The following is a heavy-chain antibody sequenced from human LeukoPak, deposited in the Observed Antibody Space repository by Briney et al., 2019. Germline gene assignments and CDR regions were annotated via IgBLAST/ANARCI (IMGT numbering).Heavy chain of an antibody. CDR1: GFTFSNYW. CDR2: IKQDGSEK. Sequence: GGSLRLSCAASGFTFSNYWMSWVRQAPGKGLESVANIKQDGSEKYYVDSVKGRFTISRDNAKNSLYLQMNSLRAEDTAVYYCARVGQYYDILTGYSPFDYWGQGTLVTVSS. V-gene: IGHV3-7*01. CDR3: ARVGQYYDILTGYSPFDY. D-gene: IGHD3-9*01. J-gene: IGHJ4*02.